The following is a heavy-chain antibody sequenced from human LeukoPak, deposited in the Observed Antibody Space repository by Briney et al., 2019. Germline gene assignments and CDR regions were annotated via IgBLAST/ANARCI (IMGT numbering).Heavy chain of an antibody. Sequence: GGSLRLSCAASGFTFSRYEMNWVRQAPGKGLEWVSHISSSSSSISYADSVKGRFAISRDKAKNSLFLQMNSLRAEDTAVYYCARRYCSSTSCLFDYWGQGTLVTVSS. CDR3: ARRYCSSTSCLFDY. CDR2: ISSSSSSI. J-gene: IGHJ4*02. V-gene: IGHV3-48*03. CDR1: GFTFSRYE. D-gene: IGHD2-2*01.